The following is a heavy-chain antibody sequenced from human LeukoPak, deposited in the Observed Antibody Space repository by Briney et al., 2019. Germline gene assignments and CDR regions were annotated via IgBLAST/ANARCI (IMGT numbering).Heavy chain of an antibody. CDR1: GYTFTGYY. CDR2: INPNSGGT. CDR3: ARDLRAAAGTKGGFDY. Sequence: GASVKVSCKASGYTFTGYYMHWVRQAPGQGLEWMGWINPNSGGTNYAQKFQGRVTMTRDTSISTAYMELSRLRSDDTAVYYCARDLRAAAGTKGGFDYLGQRTLVT. J-gene: IGHJ4*02. V-gene: IGHV1-2*02. D-gene: IGHD6-13*01.